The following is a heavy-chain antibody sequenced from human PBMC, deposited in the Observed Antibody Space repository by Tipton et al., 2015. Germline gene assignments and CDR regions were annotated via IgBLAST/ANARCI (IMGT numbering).Heavy chain of an antibody. J-gene: IGHJ4*02. CDR1: GGSVSSGSYY. CDR3: AREAYSSSGLIFDY. Sequence: LRLSCTVSGGSVSSGSYYWSWIRQPPGKGLEWIGYISYTETSHYNPSLKSRVTISVDTSKNQFSLKLRSVTAADTAVYYCAREAYSSSGLIFDYWGQGTLVTVSS. CDR2: ISYTETS. V-gene: IGHV4-61*01. D-gene: IGHD6-6*01.